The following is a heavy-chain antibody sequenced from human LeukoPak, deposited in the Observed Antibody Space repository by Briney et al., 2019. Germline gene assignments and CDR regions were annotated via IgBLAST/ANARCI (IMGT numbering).Heavy chain of an antibody. Sequence: PSVKVSCKASGYTFTGYYMHWVRQAPGQGLEWMGWINPNSGGTNYAQKFQGRVTMTRDTSISTAYMELSRLRSDDTAVYYCARVPPGLSYFDYWGQGTLVTVSS. CDR1: GYTFTGYY. CDR2: INPNSGGT. J-gene: IGHJ4*02. V-gene: IGHV1-2*02. CDR3: ARVPPGLSYFDY. D-gene: IGHD3/OR15-3a*01.